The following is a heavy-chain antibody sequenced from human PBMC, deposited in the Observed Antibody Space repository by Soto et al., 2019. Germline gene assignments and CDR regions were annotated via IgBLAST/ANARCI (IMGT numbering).Heavy chain of an antibody. D-gene: IGHD2-15*01. CDR3: ARDKREDIVPYYYYGMDV. J-gene: IGHJ6*02. CDR2: IYSGGST. Sequence: GGSLRLSCAASGFTVSSNYMSWVRQAPGKGLEWVSVIYSGGSTYYTDSVKGRFTISRDNSKNTLYLQMNSLRAEDTAVYYCARDKREDIVPYYYYGMDVWGQGTTVTSP. V-gene: IGHV3-53*01. CDR1: GFTVSSNY.